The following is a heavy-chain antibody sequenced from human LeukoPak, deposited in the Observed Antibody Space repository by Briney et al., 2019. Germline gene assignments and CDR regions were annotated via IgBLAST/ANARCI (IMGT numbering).Heavy chain of an antibody. CDR2: ISGSGGST. Sequence: GGSLRLSCAASGFTFSSYAMSWVRQAPGKGLEWVSAISGSGGSTYYADSVKGRFTISRDNSKNTLYLQMNSLRAEDTAVYYRAKGGCSSTSCPELDPWGQGTLVTVSS. D-gene: IGHD2-2*01. V-gene: IGHV3-23*01. CDR3: AKGGCSSTSCPELDP. CDR1: GFTFSSYA. J-gene: IGHJ5*02.